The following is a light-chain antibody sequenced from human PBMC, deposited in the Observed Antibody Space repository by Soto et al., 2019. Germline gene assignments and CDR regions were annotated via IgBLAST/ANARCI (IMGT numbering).Light chain of an antibody. Sequence: EIVMTQSPATLSVSPGERATLSCRASQSVSSNLAWYQQKPGQAPRLLIYGASTRATGIPARFSGSGSGTEFTLTISSLQXXDFXXXYCQQYNNWPPKGTFGQGTKVEIK. J-gene: IGKJ1*01. CDR1: QSVSSN. CDR2: GAS. V-gene: IGKV3-15*01. CDR3: QQYNNWPPKGT.